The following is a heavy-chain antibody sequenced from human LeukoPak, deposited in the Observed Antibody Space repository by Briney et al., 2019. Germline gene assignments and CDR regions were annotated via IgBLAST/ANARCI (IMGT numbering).Heavy chain of an antibody. D-gene: IGHD6-19*01. CDR3: AKYGSGWYKGGDY. CDR2: ISGSGGST. J-gene: IGHJ4*02. CDR1: RFTFSNYA. V-gene: IGHV3-23*01. Sequence: PGGSLRLSCAASRFTFSNYAMSWVRQAPGKGLEWVSAISGSGGSTYYADSVKGRFTISRDNSKNTLYLQMNSLRAEDTAVYYCAKYGSGWYKGGDYWGQGTLVTVSS.